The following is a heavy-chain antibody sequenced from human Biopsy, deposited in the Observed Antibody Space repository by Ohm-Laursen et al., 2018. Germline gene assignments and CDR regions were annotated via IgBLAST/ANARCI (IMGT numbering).Heavy chain of an antibody. CDR3: VRGVDYYDPYHYYALDV. Sequence: SDTLSLTCAVYGESFNGYYWSWIRQTPGKGLEWIGEINHSGRTNYNPSLKSRVTISVDTSKNQFSLKVRSVTAADTAVYYRVRGVDYYDPYHYYALDVWGQGTTVTVSS. J-gene: IGHJ6*02. D-gene: IGHD3-22*01. CDR2: INHSGRT. CDR1: GESFNGYY. V-gene: IGHV4-34*01.